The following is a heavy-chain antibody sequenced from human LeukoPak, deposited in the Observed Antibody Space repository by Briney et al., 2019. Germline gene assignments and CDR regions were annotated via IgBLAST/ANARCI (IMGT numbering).Heavy chain of an antibody. D-gene: IGHD3-16*01. CDR1: GGSISSYY. V-gene: IGHV4-59*01. Sequence: SETLSLTCTVSGGSISSYYWSWIRQPPGKGLEWIGYIYYSGSTNYNPSLKSRVTISVDTSKNQFSLKLSSVTAADTAVYYCARVSSYRGSYYLDYWGQGTLVTVSS. J-gene: IGHJ4*02. CDR3: ARVSSYRGSYYLDY. CDR2: IYYSGST.